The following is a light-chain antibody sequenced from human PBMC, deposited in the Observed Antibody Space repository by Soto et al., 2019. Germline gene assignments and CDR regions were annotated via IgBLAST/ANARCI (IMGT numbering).Light chain of an antibody. Sequence: DIQITHSPSSLSASVVDRVTITCLASQGISNYLAWYQQQPGKVPKLLIHAASTLQSGVPSRFSGSGSGTDFTLTISSLQPEDVATYYCQKYNSAPQKFGQGTKVDIK. J-gene: IGKJ1*01. CDR3: QKYNSAPQK. CDR1: QGISNY. V-gene: IGKV1-27*01. CDR2: AAS.